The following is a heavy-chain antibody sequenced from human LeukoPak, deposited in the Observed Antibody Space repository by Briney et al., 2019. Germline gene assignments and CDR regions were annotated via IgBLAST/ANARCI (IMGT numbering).Heavy chain of an antibody. V-gene: IGHV3-66*01. CDR2: IYTDGST. J-gene: IGHJ4*02. D-gene: IGHD5-18*01. CDR1: GYSVSDKP. Sequence: GGSLRLSCAASGYSVSDKPMTWVRQAAGKGLEWVSVIYTDGSTHYSASVRGRFYTSRDNSKNTLYLQMNSLRAEDTAVYYCAKVTLGYSYGPPHSWGQGTLVTVSA. CDR3: AKVTLGYSYGPPHS.